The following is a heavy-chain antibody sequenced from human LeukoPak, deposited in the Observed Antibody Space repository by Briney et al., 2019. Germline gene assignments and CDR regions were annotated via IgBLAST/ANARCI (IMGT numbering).Heavy chain of an antibody. CDR2: IYYSGST. J-gene: IGHJ3*02. CDR1: GGSISSYY. CDR3: AREGYSSSWYSEGAFDI. D-gene: IGHD6-13*01. V-gene: IGHV4-59*01. Sequence: PSETLSLTCTVSGGSISSYYWSWIRQPPGKGLEWIGYIYYSGSTNYNPSLKSRVTISVDTSKNQFSLKLSSVTAADTAVYYCAREGYSSSWYSEGAFDIWGQGTMVTVSS.